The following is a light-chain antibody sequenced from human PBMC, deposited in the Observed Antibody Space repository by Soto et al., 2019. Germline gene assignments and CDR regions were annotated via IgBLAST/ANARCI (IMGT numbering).Light chain of an antibody. CDR1: QSVTSDY. J-gene: IGKJ2*01. Sequence: IVLTQSPGTLSLSPGERATLSCRASQSVTSDYLDWYQQKPGQPARLLIYCASNRATAIADRFSGSGSATDFTLTISRVDPEDFAVYYCQQYGSSPYTFGQGTRLDI. V-gene: IGKV3-20*01. CDR3: QQYGSSPYT. CDR2: CAS.